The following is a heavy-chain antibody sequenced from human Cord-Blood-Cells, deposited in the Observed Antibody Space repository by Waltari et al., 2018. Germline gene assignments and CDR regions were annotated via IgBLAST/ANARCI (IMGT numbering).Heavy chain of an antibody. D-gene: IGHD3-22*01. CDR2: TCPGDGAT. CDR1: GYSFTSYW. J-gene: IGHJ4*02. Sequence: EVQLVQSGAEVKKPGESLKISCKGSGYSFTSYWIGWVRQMPGKGLEWMGSTCPGDGATSYSPSFQGQVTLSADKSISTDYLQWSSLKASDTGMYYCARRPTPYYYDSSGYYYFDYWVQGTLVTVSS. V-gene: IGHV5-51*01. CDR3: ARRPTPYYYDSSGYYYFDY.